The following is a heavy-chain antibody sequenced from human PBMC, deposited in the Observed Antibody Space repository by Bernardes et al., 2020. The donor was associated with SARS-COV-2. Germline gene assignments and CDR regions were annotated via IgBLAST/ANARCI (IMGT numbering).Heavy chain of an antibody. CDR1: GRSVGSSNNW. J-gene: IGHJ3*02. D-gene: IGHD3-3*01. Sequence: SETLSLTCTVSGRSVGSSNNWWGWIRQPPGTGLEWIGSISYSGSTHYNPSLNSRVTISLDTSKNQFSLRLNSVTAADTGVYYCARHDIISWSDAFDTWGQGTKVAVSS. CDR3: ARHDIISWSDAFDT. V-gene: IGHV4-39*01. CDR2: ISYSGST.